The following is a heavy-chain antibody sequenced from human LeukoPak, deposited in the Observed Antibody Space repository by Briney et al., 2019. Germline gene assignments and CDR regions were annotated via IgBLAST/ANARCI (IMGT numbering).Heavy chain of an antibody. CDR2: INPSGGST. D-gene: IGHD2-21*01. V-gene: IGHV1-46*03. CDR3: ARAPAYCGGDCYPDY. J-gene: IGHJ4*02. CDR1: GYTFTSYY. Sequence: ASVKVSCKASGYTFTSYYMHWVRQAPGEGLEWKGIINPSGGSTSYAQKFQGRVTMTRDTSTSTVYMELSSLRSEDTAVYYCARAPAYCGGDCYPDYWGQGTLVTVSS.